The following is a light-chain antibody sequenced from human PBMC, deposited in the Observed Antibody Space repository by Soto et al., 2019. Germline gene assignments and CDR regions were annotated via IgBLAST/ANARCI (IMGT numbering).Light chain of an antibody. CDR2: GAS. Sequence: EIVMAQSPATLSVSPGERVTLSCRVSQSISCNLAWYQKKPGQAPRILLHGASTRDTGIPARFSGSGSSKKFSLAISRLQSKNFALYSCQQYNNWPPFTFGGGNKVDI. V-gene: IGKV3-15*01. CDR3: QQYNNWPPFT. CDR1: QSISCN. J-gene: IGKJ4*01.